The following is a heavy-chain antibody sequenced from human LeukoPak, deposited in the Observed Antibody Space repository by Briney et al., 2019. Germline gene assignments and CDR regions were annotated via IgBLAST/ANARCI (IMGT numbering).Heavy chain of an antibody. Sequence: ASVKVSCKASEYTFTDYYIHWIRQAPGQGLEWMGRISPNTGGTDHAQEFRDKITMTRDTSISTAYIELCRLISDDTAVYYCARGGRSGYRYFDYWGQGTLVTVSS. J-gene: IGHJ4*02. CDR3: ARGGRSGYRYFDY. CDR1: EYTFTDYY. D-gene: IGHD5-18*01. V-gene: IGHV1-2*06. CDR2: ISPNTGGT.